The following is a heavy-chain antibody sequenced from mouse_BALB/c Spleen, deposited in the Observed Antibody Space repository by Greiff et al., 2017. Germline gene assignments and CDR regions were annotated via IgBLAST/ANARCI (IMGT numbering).Heavy chain of an antibody. CDR3: ARHDYGSWFAY. CDR1: GFTFSSYY. CDR2: INSNGGST. V-gene: IGHV5-6-2*01. Sequence: DVKLVESGGGLVKLGGSLKLSCAASGFTFSSYYMSWVRQTPEKRLELVAAINSNGGSTYYPDTVKGRFTISRDNAKNTLYLQMSSLKSEDTALYYCARHDYGSWFAYWGQGTLVTVSA. D-gene: IGHD2-1*01. J-gene: IGHJ3*01.